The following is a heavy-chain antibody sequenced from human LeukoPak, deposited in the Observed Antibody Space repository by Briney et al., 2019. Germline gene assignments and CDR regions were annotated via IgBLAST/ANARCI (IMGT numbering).Heavy chain of an antibody. CDR1: GFTFRSHA. V-gene: IGHV3-64D*08. J-gene: IGHJ4*02. D-gene: IGHD5-24*01. CDR2: INDDGSLT. Sequence: QPGGSLRLSCSAAGFTFRSHAVHWVRQAPGKGLKYVSTINDDGSLTYYADSVKGRFTISRDNSKNTVYLQMNNLRPDDSAVYHCLKGGWAAIGPPKDWGQGTQVSVSS. CDR3: LKGGWAAIGPPKD.